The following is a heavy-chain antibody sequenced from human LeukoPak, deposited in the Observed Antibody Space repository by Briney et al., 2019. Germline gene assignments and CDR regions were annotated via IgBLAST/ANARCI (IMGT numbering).Heavy chain of an antibody. J-gene: IGHJ4*02. V-gene: IGHV1-46*01. CDR1: GYSFTSYY. CDR2: INPSGGSS. Sequence: ASVKVSCKASGYSFTSYYIHWVRQAPGQGLEWMGIINPSGGSSSYAQKFQGRVTMTRDTSTNTVYMELSSLRSEDTAVYYCARDGSSRIAATSWGQGTLVTVSS. D-gene: IGHD6-13*01. CDR3: ARDGSSRIAATS.